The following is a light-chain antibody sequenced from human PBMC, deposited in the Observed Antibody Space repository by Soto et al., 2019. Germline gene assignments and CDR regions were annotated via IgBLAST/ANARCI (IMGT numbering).Light chain of an antibody. CDR3: SSYTTSSTRV. V-gene: IGLV2-14*03. Sequence: QSALTQPASVSGSPGQSITISCTGTSSDIGTYNSVSWYQQYPGKAPKFMIYDVSNRPSGVSNRFSGSKSGNTASLTISGLQAEDEADYYCSSYTTSSTRVFGTGTKVTVL. CDR1: SSDIGTYNS. J-gene: IGLJ1*01. CDR2: DVS.